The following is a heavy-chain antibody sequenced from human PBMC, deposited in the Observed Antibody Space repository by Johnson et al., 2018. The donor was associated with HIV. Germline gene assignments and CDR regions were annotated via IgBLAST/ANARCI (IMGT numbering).Heavy chain of an antibody. V-gene: IGHV3-30*18. CDR1: GFTFSSYG. D-gene: IGHD3-16*01. Sequence: QVQLVESGGGVVQPGKSLRLSCAASGFTFSSYGMHWVRQAPGKGLEWVAVISYNGSNKYYADSVKGRFTISRDNSKNTLYVQMNSLRGEDTAVYYCAKEPRFSNGGAFDGWGQGTMVTVSS. J-gene: IGHJ3*01. CDR3: AKEPRFSNGGAFDG. CDR2: ISYNGSNK.